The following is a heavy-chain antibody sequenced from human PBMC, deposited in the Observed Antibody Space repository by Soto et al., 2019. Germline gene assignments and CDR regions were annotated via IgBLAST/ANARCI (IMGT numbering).Heavy chain of an antibody. CDR1: GGSISSYY. D-gene: IGHD2-21*02. J-gene: IGHJ3*02. Sequence: PSETLSLTCTVSGGSISSYYWSWIRQPPGKGLEWIGYIYYSGSTNYNPSLKGRVTISVDTSKNQFSLKLSSVTAADTAVYYCARDNCGGDCYSFFASGAFDIWGQGTMVTVS. V-gene: IGHV4-59*01. CDR2: IYYSGST. CDR3: ARDNCGGDCYSFFASGAFDI.